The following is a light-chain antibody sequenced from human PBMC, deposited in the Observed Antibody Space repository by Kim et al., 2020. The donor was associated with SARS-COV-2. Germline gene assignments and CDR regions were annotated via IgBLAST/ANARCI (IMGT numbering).Light chain of an antibody. V-gene: IGKV3-15*01. J-gene: IGKJ2*01. CDR3: QQYDNWPPYT. Sequence: EVVMTHSPATLSLSPGERATLSCRASQSVNTNLAWYQQQPGQAPRLLIYGASTRATDIPARFSGSGSGTEFTLIISSLQSEDIAVYYCQQYDNWPPYTFGQGTKLEI. CDR2: GAS. CDR1: QSVNTN.